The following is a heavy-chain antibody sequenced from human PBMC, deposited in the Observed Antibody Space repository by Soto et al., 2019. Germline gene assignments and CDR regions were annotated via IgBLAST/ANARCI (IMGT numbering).Heavy chain of an antibody. V-gene: IGHV3-23*01. Sequence: EVQLLESGGGLVQPGGSLRLSCAASGFTFNNYGMNWVRQAPGKGLEFVSAISDTGGSTYYADSVKGRFTISRDNSKNTLYLQMNSLSPEDTALYYCAKESGHMGPCDSWGQGALVTVSS. D-gene: IGHD2-21*01. J-gene: IGHJ4*02. CDR2: ISDTGGST. CDR1: GFTFNNYG. CDR3: AKESGHMGPCDS.